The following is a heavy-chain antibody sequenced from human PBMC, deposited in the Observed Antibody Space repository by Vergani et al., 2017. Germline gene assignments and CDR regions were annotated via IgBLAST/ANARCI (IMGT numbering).Heavy chain of an antibody. CDR1: GGSFSGYY. D-gene: IGHD4-17*01. CDR2: INHSGST. V-gene: IGHV4-34*10. Sequence: QVQLQESGPGLVKPSGTLSLTCAVYGGSFSGYYWSWIRQPPGKGLEWIGEINHSGSTNYNPSLKSRVTISVHTSMNQFSLKLSAVTAADTAVYYGARITVPRVYNWFDPWGQGTLVTVAS. J-gene: IGHJ5*02. CDR3: ARITVPRVYNWFDP.